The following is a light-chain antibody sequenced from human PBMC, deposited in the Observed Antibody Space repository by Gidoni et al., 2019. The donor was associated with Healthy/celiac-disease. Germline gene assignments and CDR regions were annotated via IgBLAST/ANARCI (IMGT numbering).Light chain of an antibody. Sequence: QAVVPQEPSLTVSPGGTVTLTCGSSTGAATSGHYAYWFQQRPGQAPRTLIYDTSIKHSWTPARFSGALLGGKAALTLSGAQPEDEADYYCLLSYSSAVVFGGGTKLTVL. V-gene: IGLV7-46*01. CDR3: LLSYSSAVV. CDR2: DTS. CDR1: TGAATSGHY. J-gene: IGLJ2*01.